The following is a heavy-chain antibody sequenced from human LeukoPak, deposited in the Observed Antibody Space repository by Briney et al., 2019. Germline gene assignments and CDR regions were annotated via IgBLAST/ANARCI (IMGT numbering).Heavy chain of an antibody. CDR3: ARVGYCGGDCYSPKTFDY. Sequence: GESLKISCKGSGYGFTSYWIGWVRQMPGKGLEWMGIIYPGDSDTRYSPSFQGQVTISADKSISTAYLQWSSLKASDTAMYYCARVGYCGGDCYSPKTFDYWGQGTLVTVSS. CDR1: GYGFTSYW. CDR2: IYPGDSDT. D-gene: IGHD2-21*02. V-gene: IGHV5-51*01. J-gene: IGHJ4*02.